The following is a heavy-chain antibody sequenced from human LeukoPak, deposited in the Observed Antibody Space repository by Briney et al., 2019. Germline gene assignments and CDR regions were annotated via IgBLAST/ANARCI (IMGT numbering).Heavy chain of an antibody. D-gene: IGHD2-2*01. Sequence: ASVKVSCKASGYSFTTYYIHWVRQAPGQGLEWMGVINPSGGSTSFAQKFQARLTMTRDTSTSTVYMELSGLSSEDTAVYYCAREIAVVPSAMGFDPWGQGTLVTVSS. CDR2: INPSGGST. J-gene: IGHJ5*02. V-gene: IGHV1-46*01. CDR3: AREIAVVPSAMGFDP. CDR1: GYSFTTYY.